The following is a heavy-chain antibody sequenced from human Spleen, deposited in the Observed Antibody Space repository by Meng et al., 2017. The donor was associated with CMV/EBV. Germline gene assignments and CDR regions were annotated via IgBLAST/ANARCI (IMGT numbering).Heavy chain of an antibody. J-gene: IGHJ6*02. D-gene: IGHD6-13*01. V-gene: IGHV3-66*02. CDR1: GFTFSSYS. CDR2: IYSGGST. CDR3: ARDQQHYGMDV. Sequence: GGSLRLSCAASGFTFSSYSMNWVRQAPGKGLEWVSVIYSGGSTYYADSVKGRFTISRDNSKNTLYLQMNSLRAEDTAVYYCARDQQHYGMDVWGQGTTVTVSS.